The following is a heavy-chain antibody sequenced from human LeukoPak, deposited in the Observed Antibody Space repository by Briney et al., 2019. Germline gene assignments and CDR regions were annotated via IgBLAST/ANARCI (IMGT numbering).Heavy chain of an antibody. Sequence: GASVKVSCKASGYTFTSYYMHWVRQAPGQGLEWMGIINPSGGSTSYAQKFQGRVTMTRDTSTSTAYMELSSLRSEDTAVYYCARDTSVVSRAPAAIFDPWGQETLVTVSS. CDR1: GYTFTSYY. CDR3: ARDTSVVSRAPAAIFDP. V-gene: IGHV1-46*01. J-gene: IGHJ5*02. CDR2: INPSGGST. D-gene: IGHD2-2*01.